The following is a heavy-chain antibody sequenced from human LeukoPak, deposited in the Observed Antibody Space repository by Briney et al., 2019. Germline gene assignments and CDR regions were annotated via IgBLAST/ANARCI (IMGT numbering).Heavy chain of an antibody. CDR3: ARGVAAADKNFDY. Sequence: SETLSLTCTVSGGSISSGGYYWSWIRQHPGKGLEWFGYIYYSGSTYYNPSLKSRVTISVDTSKNQCSLKLSSVTAADTAVYYCARGVAAADKNFDYWGQGTLVTVSS. D-gene: IGHD6-13*01. J-gene: IGHJ4*02. CDR1: GGSISSGGYY. CDR2: IYYSGST. V-gene: IGHV4-31*03.